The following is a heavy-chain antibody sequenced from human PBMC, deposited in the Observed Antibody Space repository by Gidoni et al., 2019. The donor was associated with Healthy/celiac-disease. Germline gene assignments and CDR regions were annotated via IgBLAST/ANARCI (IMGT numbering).Heavy chain of an antibody. V-gene: IGHV1-2*04. CDR3: ARVLNEGATKRAYYYYGMDV. CDR2: NNPNSGDT. D-gene: IGHD1-26*01. Sequence: QVQLVQSGAEVKKPGASVKVSCKASGYTFTGYYMHWVRQAPGQGLEWMGWNNPNSGDTNYAQKFQGWVNMTRDTSISTAYMELSRLRSDDTAVYYCARVLNEGATKRAYYYYGMDVWGQGTTVTVSS. CDR1: GYTFTGYY. J-gene: IGHJ6*02.